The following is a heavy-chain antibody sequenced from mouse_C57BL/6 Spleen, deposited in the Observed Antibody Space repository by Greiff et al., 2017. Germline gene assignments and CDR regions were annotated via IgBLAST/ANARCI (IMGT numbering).Heavy chain of an antibody. D-gene: IGHD2-4*01. CDR3: TIDLGPIYYDYGRYYFDY. CDR2: ISSGGDYI. V-gene: IGHV5-9-1*02. J-gene: IGHJ2*01. CDR1: GFTFSSYA. Sequence: EVKLVESGEGLVKPGGSLKLSCAASGFTFSSYAMSWVRQTPEKRLEWVAYISSGGDYIYYADTVKGRFTISRDNARNTLYLQMSSLKSEDTAMYYCTIDLGPIYYDYGRYYFDYWGQGTTLTVSS.